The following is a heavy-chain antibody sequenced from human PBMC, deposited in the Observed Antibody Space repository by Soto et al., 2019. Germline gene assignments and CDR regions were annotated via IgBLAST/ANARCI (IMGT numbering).Heavy chain of an antibody. V-gene: IGHV4-34*01. CDR3: ARGRLINYGGYYYYYGMDV. CDR2: INHSGST. J-gene: IGHJ6*02. CDR1: GGSFSGYY. Sequence: SETLSLTCAVYGGSFSGYYWSWIRQPPGKGLEWIGEINHSGSTNYNPSLKSRVTISVDTSKNQFSLKLSSVTAADTAVYYCARGRLINYGGYYYYYGMDVWGQGTTVTVSS. D-gene: IGHD4-17*01.